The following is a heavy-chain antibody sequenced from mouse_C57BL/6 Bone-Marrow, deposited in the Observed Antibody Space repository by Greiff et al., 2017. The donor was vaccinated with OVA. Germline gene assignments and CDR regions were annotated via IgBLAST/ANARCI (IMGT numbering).Heavy chain of an antibody. CDR1: GHAFSSSW. CDR3: TRGGGSSGAWFPY. D-gene: IGHD3-2*02. CDR2: IYPGDGDS. J-gene: IGHJ3*01. Sequence: QVQLQQSGPELVKPGASVKISCKASGHAFSSSWMNWVKQRPGKGLEWIGRIYPGDGDSNYNGKFKGKATLTADKSSITAYMQLSSLTSEDSAVYFCTRGGGSSGAWFPYWGQGTLVTVSA. V-gene: IGHV1-82*01.